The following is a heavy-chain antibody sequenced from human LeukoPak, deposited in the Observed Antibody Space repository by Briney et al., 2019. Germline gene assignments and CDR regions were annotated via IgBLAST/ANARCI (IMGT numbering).Heavy chain of an antibody. CDR3: ARDCDGRTGYYVRDY. V-gene: IGHV1-46*01. Sequence: ASVKVSCKASGYTFTSYYMHWVRQAPGQGLEWMGIINPSGGSASYAQKFQGRVTMTRDTSTSTVYMELSSLRSEDTAVYYCARDCDGRTGYYVRDYWGQGTPVTVSS. J-gene: IGHJ4*02. CDR1: GYTFTSYY. CDR2: INPSGGSA. D-gene: IGHD2-2*01.